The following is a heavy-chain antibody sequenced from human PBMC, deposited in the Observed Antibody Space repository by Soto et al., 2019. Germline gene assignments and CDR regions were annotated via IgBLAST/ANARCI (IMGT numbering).Heavy chain of an antibody. CDR1: GYTFTSYG. D-gene: IGHD3-9*01. CDR3: AREMNRYFDWYYYYMDV. J-gene: IGHJ6*03. Sequence: ASVKVSCKASGYTFTSYGISWVRQAPGQGLEWMGWISAYNGNTNYAQKLQGRVTMTTDTSTSTAYMELRSLRSNDTAVYYCAREMNRYFDWYYYYMDVWGKGTTVTVSS. V-gene: IGHV1-18*01. CDR2: ISAYNGNT.